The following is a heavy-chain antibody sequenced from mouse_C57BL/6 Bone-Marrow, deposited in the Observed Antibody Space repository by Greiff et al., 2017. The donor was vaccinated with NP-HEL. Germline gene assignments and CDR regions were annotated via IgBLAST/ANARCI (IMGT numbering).Heavy chain of an antibody. J-gene: IGHJ3*01. D-gene: IGHD2-4*01. CDR3: VYDYDRAFAY. V-gene: IGHV1-66*01. CDR1: GYSFTSYY. CDR2: IYPGSGNT. Sequence: VQLQQSGPELVKPGASVKISCKASGYSFTSYYIHWVKQRPGQGLEWIGWIYPGSGNTKYNEKFKGKATLTADTSSSTAYMQLSSLTSEDSAVYYCVYDYDRAFAYWGQGTLVTVSA.